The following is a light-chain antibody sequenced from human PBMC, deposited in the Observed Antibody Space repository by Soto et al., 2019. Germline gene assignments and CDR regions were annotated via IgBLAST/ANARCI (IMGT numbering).Light chain of an antibody. CDR3: CSYAGSYTLWV. CDR1: SSDVGGYNH. V-gene: IGLV2-11*01. Sequence: QYVLTQPRSVSGSPGQSVTISCTGTSSDVGGYNHVSWYQQHPGKAPKLMIYDVSKRPSGVPDRFAGSKSGNTTSLTISGLQAEDEANYYCCSYAGSYTLWVFGTRTKVTVL. J-gene: IGLJ1*01. CDR2: DVS.